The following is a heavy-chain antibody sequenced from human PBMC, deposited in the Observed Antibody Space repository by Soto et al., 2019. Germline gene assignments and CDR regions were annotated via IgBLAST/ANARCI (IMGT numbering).Heavy chain of an antibody. V-gene: IGHV4-34*01. CDR3: ARNRNVLLWFGEPIRAFDI. D-gene: IGHD3-10*01. Sequence: SETLSLTCAVYGGSFSGYYWSWIRQPPGKGLEWIGEINHSGSTNYNPSLKSRVTISVDTSKNQFSLKLSSGTAADTAVYYCARNRNVLLWFGEPIRAFDIWGQGTMVTVSS. CDR2: INHSGST. J-gene: IGHJ3*02. CDR1: GGSFSGYY.